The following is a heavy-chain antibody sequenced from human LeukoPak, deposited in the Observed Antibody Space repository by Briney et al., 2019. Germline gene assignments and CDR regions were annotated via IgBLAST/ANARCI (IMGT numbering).Heavy chain of an antibody. CDR2: ISDSGGIT. CDR1: GFTFSSYP. D-gene: IGHD6-6*01. CDR3: AKNTQYSGYYDC. Sequence: PGGSLRLTCAASGFTFSSYPMTWVRQAPGKGPEWVSFISDSGGITYYADSVKGRFIISRDNSKNTLYLQMNSLRAEDTAVYYCAKNTQYSGYYDCWGQGTLVAVSS. J-gene: IGHJ4*02. V-gene: IGHV3-23*01.